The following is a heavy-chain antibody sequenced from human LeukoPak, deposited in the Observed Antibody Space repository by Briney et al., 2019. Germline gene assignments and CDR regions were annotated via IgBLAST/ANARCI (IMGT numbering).Heavy chain of an antibody. Sequence: GGSLRLSCAASEFTFSSYNMNWVRQAPGKGLEWVSSISSSSDYIYYADSVKGRFTISRDNAKNSLYLQMNSLRAEDTAVYYCARVGIAAAGTGGDFDYWGQGTLVTLSS. V-gene: IGHV3-21*01. J-gene: IGHJ4*02. CDR2: ISSSSDYI. CDR3: ARVGIAAAGTGGDFDY. CDR1: EFTFSSYN. D-gene: IGHD6-13*01.